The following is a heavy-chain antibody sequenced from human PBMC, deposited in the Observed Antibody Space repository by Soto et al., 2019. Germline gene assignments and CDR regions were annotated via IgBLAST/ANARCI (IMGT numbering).Heavy chain of an antibody. Sequence: PGGSLRLSCAASGFTFSSYAMSWVRQAPGKGLEWVSAISGSGGSTYYADSVKGRFTISRDNSKNTLYLQMNSLRAEDTAVYYCAKDYRDGVVIILDYFDYWGQGTLVTVSS. CDR1: GFTFSSYA. CDR3: AKDYRDGVVIILDYFDY. J-gene: IGHJ4*02. D-gene: IGHD3-3*01. V-gene: IGHV3-23*01. CDR2: ISGSGGST.